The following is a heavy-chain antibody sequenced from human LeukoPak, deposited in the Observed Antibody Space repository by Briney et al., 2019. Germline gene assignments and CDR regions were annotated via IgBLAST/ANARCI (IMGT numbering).Heavy chain of an antibody. CDR3: ARAVDTAMVTGGV. J-gene: IGHJ4*02. CDR1: GYTFTSYD. CDR2: INPNSGNT. Sequence: ASVKVSCKASGYTFTSYDINWVRQATGQGLEWMGWINPNSGNTGYAQKFQGRVTITRNTSISTAYMELSSLRSEDTAVYYCARAVDTAMVTGGVWGQGTLVTVSS. D-gene: IGHD5-18*01. V-gene: IGHV1-8*03.